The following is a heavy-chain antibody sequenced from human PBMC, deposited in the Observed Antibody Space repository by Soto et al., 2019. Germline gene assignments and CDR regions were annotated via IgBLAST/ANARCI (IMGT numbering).Heavy chain of an antibody. D-gene: IGHD4-4*01. J-gene: IGHJ5*02. CDR2: ISHDGVTK. V-gene: IGHV3-30-3*01. CDR3: VRGGYSSSWERLDP. CDR1: GSSFRKYP. Sequence: GGSLRLSCAASGSSFRKYPMQWVRQTPDKELEWLAVISHDGVTKNSADSVKGRFSVSRDNSRNRLYLEMNSLRTEDTAMYYRVRGGYSSSWERLDPWGQGTLVTVSS.